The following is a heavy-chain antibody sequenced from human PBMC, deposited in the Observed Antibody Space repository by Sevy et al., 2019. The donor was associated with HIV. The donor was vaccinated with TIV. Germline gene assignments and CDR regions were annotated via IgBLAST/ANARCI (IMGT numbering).Heavy chain of an antibody. CDR3: AKDRGIFGLVYYSDS. V-gene: IGHV3-30*18. CDR2: ISYDGSEK. D-gene: IGHD3-3*01. J-gene: IGHJ4*02. CDR1: GFMFSYYA. Sequence: GGSLRISCAASGFMFSYYAMHWVRQAPGKGLEWVAVISYDGSEKYYADSVKGRFTISRDNAKNTLYLQMNGLRPDDTAVYYCAKDRGIFGLVYYSDSWVQGTLVTVSS.